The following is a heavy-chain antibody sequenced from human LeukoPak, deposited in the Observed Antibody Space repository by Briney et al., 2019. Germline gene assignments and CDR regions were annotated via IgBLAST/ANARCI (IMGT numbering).Heavy chain of an antibody. V-gene: IGHV7-4-1*02. CDR1: GYTFISYA. J-gene: IGHJ4*02. D-gene: IGHD3-9*01. CDR2: INTNTGSP. Sequence: ASVKVSCKASGYTFISYAMNWVRQAPGQGLEWMGWINTNTGSPTYAQGFTGRFVFSLDTSISTAYLQISSLKAEDSAVYYCARVVIYYDILTGYSRELLDYWGQGTLVTVSS. CDR3: ARVVIYYDILTGYSRELLDY.